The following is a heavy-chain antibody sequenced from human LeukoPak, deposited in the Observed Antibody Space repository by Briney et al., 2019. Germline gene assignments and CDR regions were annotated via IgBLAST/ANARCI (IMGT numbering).Heavy chain of an antibody. CDR3: ARVRGPYDFWSGYGY. D-gene: IGHD3-3*01. CDR2: ISYDGSNK. CDR1: GFTFSSYA. J-gene: IGHJ4*02. Sequence: GGSLRLSCAASGFTFSSYAMHWVRQAPGKGLEWVAVISYDGSNKYYADSVKGRFTISRDNSKNTLYLRMNSLRAEDTAVYYCARVRGPYDFWSGYGYWGQGTLVTVSS. V-gene: IGHV3-30*04.